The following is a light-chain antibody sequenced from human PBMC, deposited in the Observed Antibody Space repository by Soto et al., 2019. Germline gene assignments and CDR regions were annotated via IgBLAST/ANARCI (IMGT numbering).Light chain of an antibody. CDR2: AAS. Sequence: EIVLSQSPGTLSLSPGETASLSCRASQNVRGSYLAWYQLKPGQAPRLLISAASRRATGVPDRFSGSGSGTDFTLTISRLEPEDFAVYCCHQYGSSPPTFGGGTKVEIK. CDR1: QNVRGSY. J-gene: IGKJ4*01. CDR3: HQYGSSPPT. V-gene: IGKV3-20*01.